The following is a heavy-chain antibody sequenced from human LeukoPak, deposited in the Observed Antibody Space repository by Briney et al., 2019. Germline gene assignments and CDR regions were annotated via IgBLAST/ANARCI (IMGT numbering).Heavy chain of an antibody. CDR2: IIPIFGTA. J-gene: IGHJ4*02. CDR1: GGTFSSYA. V-gene: IGHV1-69*13. Sequence: SVKVSCKASGGTFSSYAISWVRQAPGQGLEWMGGIIPIFGTANYAQKFQGRVTIIADESTSTAYMGLSSLRSEDTAVYYCARALYYDSSGYDYWGQGTLVTVSS. CDR3: ARALYYDSSGYDY. D-gene: IGHD3-22*01.